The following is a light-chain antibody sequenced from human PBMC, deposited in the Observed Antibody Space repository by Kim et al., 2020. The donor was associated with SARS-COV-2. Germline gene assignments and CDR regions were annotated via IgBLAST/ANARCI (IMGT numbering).Light chain of an antibody. Sequence: ASVGDRFTITCRASQGISSYLAWYQQKPGKAPKLLIYAASTLQSGVPSRFSGSGSGTDFTLTISRLQPEDFATYYCQQLNSYPPTFGGGTKVEIK. V-gene: IGKV1-9*01. CDR1: QGISSY. CDR2: AAS. CDR3: QQLNSYPPT. J-gene: IGKJ4*01.